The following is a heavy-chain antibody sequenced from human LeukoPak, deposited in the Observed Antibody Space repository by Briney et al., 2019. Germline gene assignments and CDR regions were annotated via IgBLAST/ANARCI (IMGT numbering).Heavy chain of an antibody. CDR1: GYSISSGYY. V-gene: IGHV4-38-2*01. J-gene: IGHJ4*02. Sequence: PSETLSLTCAVSGYSISSGYYWGWIRQPPGKGLELIGSIYHSGSTYYNPSLKSRVTISVDTSKNQFSLKLSSVTAADTAVYYCASSDYYDSSGSFDYWGQGTLVTVSS. CDR2: IYHSGST. CDR3: ASSDYYDSSGSFDY. D-gene: IGHD3-22*01.